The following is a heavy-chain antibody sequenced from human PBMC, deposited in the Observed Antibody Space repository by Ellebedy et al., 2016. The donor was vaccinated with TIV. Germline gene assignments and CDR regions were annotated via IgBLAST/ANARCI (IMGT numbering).Heavy chain of an antibody. V-gene: IGHV4-39*07. CDR3: ASSSGDDY. CDR2: IYYSGST. CDR1: GGSISSSSYY. J-gene: IGHJ4*02. D-gene: IGHD6-19*01. Sequence: SETLSLTXTVSGGSISSSSYYWGWIRQPPGKGLEWIGSIYYSGSTYYNPSLKSRVTISVDTSKNQFSLKLSSVTAADTAVYYCASSSGDDYWGQGTLVTVSS.